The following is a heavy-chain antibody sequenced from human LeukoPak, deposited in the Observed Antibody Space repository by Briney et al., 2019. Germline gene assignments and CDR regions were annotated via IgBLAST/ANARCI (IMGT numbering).Heavy chain of an antibody. CDR3: ARQPYGSDY. J-gene: IGHJ4*02. CDR1: GVSFSTYY. D-gene: IGHD4-17*01. Sequence: SETLSLTCDVSGVSFSTYYWSWIRQSPEKGLEWIGEVNHSGCTNYNPSLKGRVTISVDTSKNQFSLKLSSVTAADTAVYYCARQPYGSDYWGQGTLVTVSS. V-gene: IGHV4-34*01. CDR2: VNHSGCT.